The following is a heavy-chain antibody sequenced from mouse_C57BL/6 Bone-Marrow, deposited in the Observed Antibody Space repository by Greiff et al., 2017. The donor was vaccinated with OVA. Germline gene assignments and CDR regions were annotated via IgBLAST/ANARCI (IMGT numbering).Heavy chain of an antibody. CDR1: GYSFTDYE. CDR3: TRTGTKVDY. V-gene: IGHV1-15*01. D-gene: IGHD4-1*01. CDR2: IDPETGGT. J-gene: IGHJ2*01. Sequence: VKLVESGAELVRPGASVTLSCKASGYSFTDYEMHWVKQTPVHGLEWIGAIDPETGGTAYNQKFKGKAILTADKSSSTAYMELRSLTSEDSAVYYCTRTGTKVDYWGQGTTLTVSS.